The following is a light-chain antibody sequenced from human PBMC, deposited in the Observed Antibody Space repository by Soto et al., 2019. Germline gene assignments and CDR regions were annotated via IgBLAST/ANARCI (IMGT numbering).Light chain of an antibody. J-gene: IGKJ1*01. CDR2: AAS. CDR3: QQYNNWPRT. V-gene: IGKV1-39*01. CDR1: QSISSY. Sequence: DIQMTQSPCSLSASVGDGVTITCRASQSISSYVSWYQQKPGKAPKLLIYAASRLQSGVPARFSGSGSGTEFTLTISSLQSEDFAVYYCQQYNNWPRTFGQGTKVDI.